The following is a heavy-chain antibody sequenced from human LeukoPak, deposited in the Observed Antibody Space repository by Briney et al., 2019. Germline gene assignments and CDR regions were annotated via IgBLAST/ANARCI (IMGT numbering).Heavy chain of an antibody. D-gene: IGHD3-22*01. J-gene: IGHJ4*02. CDR1: GLTFKKYA. CDR2: ISDTGGST. V-gene: IGHV3-23*01. Sequence: GGSLRLLCAASGLTFKKYAVAWVRQSPGKGLEWVSTISDTGGSTYYADSVKGRYTISRDNSKNTVYLQMNSLRAEDTAIYYCAKSYYDSSGFEYWGQGTLVTVSS. CDR3: AKSYYDSSGFEY.